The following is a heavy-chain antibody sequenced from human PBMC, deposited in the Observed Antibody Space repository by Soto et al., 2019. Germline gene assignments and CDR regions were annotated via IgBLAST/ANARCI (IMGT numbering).Heavy chain of an antibody. CDR3: ARDRTDTAMASYYYYGMDV. V-gene: IGHV1-46*01. CDR1: GDTFTSYY. CDR2: INPSGGST. J-gene: IGHJ6*02. D-gene: IGHD5-18*01. Sequence: ASVKVSCKASGDTFTSYYMHWVRQAPGQGLEWMGIINPSGGSTSYAQKFQGRVTMTRDTSTSTVYMELSSLRSEDTAVYYCARDRTDTAMASYYYYGMDVWGQGTTVTVSS.